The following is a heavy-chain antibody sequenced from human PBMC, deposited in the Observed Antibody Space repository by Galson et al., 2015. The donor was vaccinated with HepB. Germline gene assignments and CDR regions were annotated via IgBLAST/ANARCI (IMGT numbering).Heavy chain of an antibody. Sequence: QSGAEVKKPEESLKISCKGSGYSFTSYWIGWVRQMPGKGLEWMGIIYPGASDTRYSPSFQGQVTISADKSISTAYLQWSSLKASDTAMYYCARLRRKTTVVTSNWFDPWGQGTLVTVSS. J-gene: IGHJ5*02. V-gene: IGHV5-51*01. CDR3: ARLRRKTTVVTSNWFDP. CDR2: IYPGASDT. D-gene: IGHD4-23*01. CDR1: GYSFTSYW.